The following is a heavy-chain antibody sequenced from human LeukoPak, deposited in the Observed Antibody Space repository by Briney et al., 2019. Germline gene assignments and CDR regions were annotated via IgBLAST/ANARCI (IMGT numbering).Heavy chain of an antibody. CDR3: ARRYCSSTSCVNWFDS. V-gene: IGHV3-23*01. CDR1: GFTFSSYA. J-gene: IGHJ5*01. CDR2: ISGSGGST. D-gene: IGHD2-2*01. Sequence: PGGSLRLSCAASGFTFSSYAMSWVRQAPGKGLEWVSAISGSGGSTYYADSVKGRFTISRDNSKNTLYLQMNSLRADDTAVYYCARRYCSSTSCVNWFDSWGQGTLVTVSS.